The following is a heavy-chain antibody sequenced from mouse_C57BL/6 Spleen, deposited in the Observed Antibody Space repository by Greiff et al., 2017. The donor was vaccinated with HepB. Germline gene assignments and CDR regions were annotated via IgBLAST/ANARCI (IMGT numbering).Heavy chain of an antibody. D-gene: IGHD2-4*01. CDR3: ARDVYDYDGDYYAMDY. V-gene: IGHV5-4*01. CDR2: ISDGGSYT. Sequence: EVMLVESGGGLVKPGGSLKLSCAASGFTLSSYAMSWVRQTPEKRLEWVATISDGGSYTYYPDNVKGRFTISRDNAKNNLYLQMSHLKSEDTAMYYCARDVYDYDGDYYAMDYWGQGTSVTVSS. CDR1: GFTLSSYA. J-gene: IGHJ4*01.